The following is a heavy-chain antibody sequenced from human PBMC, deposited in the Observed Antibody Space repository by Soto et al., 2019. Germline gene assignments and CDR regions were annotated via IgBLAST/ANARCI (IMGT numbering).Heavy chain of an antibody. Sequence: SETLYLTCAVYGGYFSGYYWSWILQHPGKGLELIGEINHSGSTNYNPSLKSRVTISVDTSKIQFSLKLSSVTAADTAVYYCARVGGYSSSWKNYYYYGMDVWGQGTTVT. V-gene: IGHV4-34*01. CDR1: GGYFSGYY. D-gene: IGHD6-13*01. CDR3: ARVGGYSSSWKNYYYYGMDV. J-gene: IGHJ6*02. CDR2: INHSGST.